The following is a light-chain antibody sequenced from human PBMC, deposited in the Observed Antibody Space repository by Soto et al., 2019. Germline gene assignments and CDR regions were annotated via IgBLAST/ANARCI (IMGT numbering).Light chain of an antibody. CDR3: QQYGSTPLT. J-gene: IGKJ4*01. CDR2: GAS. Sequence: EIVLTQSPGTLSLSPGERATLSCRASQSVSGSYLAWYQQRPGQAPRLLIYGASSRATGIPDRFSGSGSGTDFTLTISRLEPEDFAVYYCQQYGSTPLTFGGGTKVDNK. CDR1: QSVSGSY. V-gene: IGKV3-20*01.